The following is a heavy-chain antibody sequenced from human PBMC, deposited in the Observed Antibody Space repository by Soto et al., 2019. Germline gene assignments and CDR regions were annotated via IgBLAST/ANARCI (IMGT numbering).Heavy chain of an antibody. V-gene: IGHV4-34*01. CDR3: ARETVSSSPGGAFDI. D-gene: IGHD6-6*01. CDR2: INHSGST. Sequence: QVQLQQWGAGLLKPSETLSLTCAVYGGSFSGYYWSWIRQPPGKGLEWIGEINHSGSTNYNPSLKSRVTISVDTSKNQFSLKLSSVTAADTAVYYCARETVSSSPGGAFDIWGQGTMVTVSS. J-gene: IGHJ3*02. CDR1: GGSFSGYY.